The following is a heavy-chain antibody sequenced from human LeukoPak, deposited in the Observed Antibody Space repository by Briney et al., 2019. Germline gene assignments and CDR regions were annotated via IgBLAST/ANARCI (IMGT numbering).Heavy chain of an antibody. CDR3: ARVGYSSS. J-gene: IGHJ4*02. V-gene: IGHV1-69*04. CDR1: GGTFSSYA. CDR2: IIPILGIA. Sequence: ASVKVSCKASGGTFSSYAISWVRQAPGQGLEWMGRIIPILGIANYAQKFQGRVTMTRDTSTSTVYMELSSLRSEDTAVYYCARVGYSSSWGQGTLVTVSS. D-gene: IGHD6-13*01.